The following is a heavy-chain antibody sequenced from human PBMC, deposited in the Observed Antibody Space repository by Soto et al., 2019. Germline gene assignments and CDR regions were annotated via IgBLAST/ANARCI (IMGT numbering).Heavy chain of an antibody. CDR1: GFSFSGKNY. J-gene: IGHJ3*02. D-gene: IGHD1-1*01. CDR3: ATWLQREHAFDI. V-gene: IGHV3-53*01. CDR2: LYSSDGT. Sequence: GGSLRLSCAASGFSFSGKNYLTWVRQAPGKGLEWVSALYSSDGTYYADSVKGRFGVSRDNSKNTFYLQLHSLRPEDTALYFCATWLQREHAFDIWGLGXMVTVSS.